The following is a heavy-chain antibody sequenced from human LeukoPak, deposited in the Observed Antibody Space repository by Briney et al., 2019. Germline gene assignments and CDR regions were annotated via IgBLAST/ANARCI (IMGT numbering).Heavy chain of an antibody. D-gene: IGHD6-19*01. Sequence: SETLSLTCAVYGGSFSGYYWGWIRQPPGKGLEWIGSIYYSGSTYYNPSLKSRVTISVDTSKNQFSLKLSSVTAADTAVYYYARLWLVQCYFDYWGQGTLVTVSS. CDR2: IYYSGST. V-gene: IGHV4-39*01. CDR3: ARLWLVQCYFDY. J-gene: IGHJ4*02. CDR1: GGSFSGYY.